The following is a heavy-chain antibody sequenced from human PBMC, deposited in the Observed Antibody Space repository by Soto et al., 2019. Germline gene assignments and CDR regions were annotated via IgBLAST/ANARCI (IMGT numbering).Heavy chain of an antibody. J-gene: IGHJ6*02. Sequence: ASVKVSCKASGYTFTSYGISWVRQAPGQGLEWMGWISAYNGNTNYAQKLQGRVTMTTDTSTSTAYMELRSLRSDDTAVYYCARDHYYDSSGYLAGQAADYGMDVWGQGTTVTVSS. CDR3: ARDHYYDSSGYLAGQAADYGMDV. CDR2: ISAYNGNT. CDR1: GYTFTSYG. D-gene: IGHD3-22*01. V-gene: IGHV1-18*01.